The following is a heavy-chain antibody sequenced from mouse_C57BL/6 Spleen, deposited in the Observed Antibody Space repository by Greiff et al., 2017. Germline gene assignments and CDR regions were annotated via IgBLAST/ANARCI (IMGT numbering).Heavy chain of an antibody. CDR3: AQHRRGAMDY. CDR2: IWGGGST. J-gene: IGHJ4*01. V-gene: IGHV2-9*01. CDR1: GFSLTSYG. Sequence: VKLMESGPGLVAPSQSLSITCTVSGFSLTSYGVDWVRQPPGKGLEWLGVIWGGGSTHYNSALMSRLSISKDNSRSQVFIKMNSQQTDDTAMYYCAQHRRGAMDYWGQGTSVTVSS.